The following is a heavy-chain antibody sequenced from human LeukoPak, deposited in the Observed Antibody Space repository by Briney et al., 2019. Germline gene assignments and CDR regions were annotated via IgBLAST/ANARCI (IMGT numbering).Heavy chain of an antibody. CDR1: GGSISSSSYY. D-gene: IGHD3-3*01. CDR2: IYYSGST. Sequence: SETLSLTCTVSGGSISSSSYYWGWIRQPPGKGLEWIGSIYYSGSTYYNPSLKSRVTISVDTSKNQFSLKLSSVTAADTAVYYCARDHRDFWSGYSVHYFDYWGQGTLVTVSS. CDR3: ARDHRDFWSGYSVHYFDY. V-gene: IGHV4-39*07. J-gene: IGHJ4*02.